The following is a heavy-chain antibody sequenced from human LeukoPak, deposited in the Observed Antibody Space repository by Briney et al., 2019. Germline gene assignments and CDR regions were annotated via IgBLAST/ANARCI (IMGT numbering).Heavy chain of an antibody. CDR2: INPNSGGT. D-gene: IGHD2-15*01. V-gene: IGHV1-2*06. CDR1: GYTFTGYY. CDR3: ARVGCSGGSCAYYWFDP. Sequence: ASVKVSCKASGYTFTGYYMHWVRQAPGQGLEWMGRINPNSGGTDYAQKFQGRVTMTRDTSISTAYMELSRLRSDDTAVYYCARVGCSGGSCAYYWFDPWGQGPWSPSPQ. J-gene: IGHJ5*02.